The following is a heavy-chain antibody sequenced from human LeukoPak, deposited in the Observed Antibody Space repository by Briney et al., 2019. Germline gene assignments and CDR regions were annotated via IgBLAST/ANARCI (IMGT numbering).Heavy chain of an antibody. CDR1: GYRFTKYW. D-gene: IGHD3-22*01. CDR3: ARRFDSSAYWEY. CDR2: IYPGDSDT. V-gene: IGHV5-51*01. Sequence: GESLKISCKRSGYRFTKYWIGWMRQMPGKGLEWMGIIYPGDSDTRYNPSFQGQVTISADKSISTAYLQWRSVKASDTAMYYCARRFDSSAYWEYCGQGALVTVSS. J-gene: IGHJ4*02.